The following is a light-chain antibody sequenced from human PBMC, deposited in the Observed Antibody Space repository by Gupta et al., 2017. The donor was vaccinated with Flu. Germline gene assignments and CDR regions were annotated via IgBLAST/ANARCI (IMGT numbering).Light chain of an antibody. CDR3: QQRSLWPLT. CDR2: DTS. V-gene: IGKV3-11*01. CDR1: QSVGRQ. Sequence: PANLSLSSGDRATLSCRASQSVGRQLAWYQQKPGPAPRLLIFDTSNRASDTPARFSGSGSGTDFTLTISNLETEDFAVYCCQQRSLWPLTFGGGTKVEIK. J-gene: IGKJ4*01.